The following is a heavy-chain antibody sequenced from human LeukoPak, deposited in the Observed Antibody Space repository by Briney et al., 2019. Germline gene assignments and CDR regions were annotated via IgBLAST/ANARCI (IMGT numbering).Heavy chain of an antibody. D-gene: IGHD5-12*01. Sequence: SETLSLTCTVSGGSISSYYWSWIRQPPGKGLEWIGYIYYSGSTKYNPSLKSRVTISVDTSKNQFSLKLTSVTAADTAVYYCARSRSRYSGYDGVDYWGQGTLVTVPS. J-gene: IGHJ4*02. V-gene: IGHV4-59*08. CDR1: GGSISSYY. CDR3: ARSRSRYSGYDGVDY. CDR2: IYYSGST.